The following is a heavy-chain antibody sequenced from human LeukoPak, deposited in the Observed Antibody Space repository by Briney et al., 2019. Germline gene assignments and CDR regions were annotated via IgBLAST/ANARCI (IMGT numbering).Heavy chain of an antibody. CDR2: IYWDDDK. CDR3: AHGRKPYYYGSGSYYFFDY. CDR1: GFSLSTSGVG. Sequence: SGPTLVNPTQTLTLTCTFSGFSLSTSGVGVGWIRQPPGTALEWLALIYWDDDKRYSPSLKSRLTITKDTSKNQVVLTMTNVDPVDTATYYCAHGRKPYYYGSGSYYFFDYWGQGTQVTVSS. J-gene: IGHJ4*02. V-gene: IGHV2-5*02. D-gene: IGHD3-10*01.